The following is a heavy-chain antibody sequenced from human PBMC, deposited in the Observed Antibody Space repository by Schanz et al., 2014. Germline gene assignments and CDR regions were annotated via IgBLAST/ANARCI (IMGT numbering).Heavy chain of an antibody. V-gene: IGHV4-59*01. Sequence: QVQLQESGPGLVKPSETLSLTCTVSGASISSFHWGRFRQPPGKGLEWIGCIYNSGSTKYNPSLKGRVTISVDTSKNQFSLRLSSVTAADTAIYYCARANRFDPWGQGTVVTVSS. J-gene: IGHJ5*02. CDR2: IYNSGST. CDR1: GASISSFH. CDR3: ARANRFDP.